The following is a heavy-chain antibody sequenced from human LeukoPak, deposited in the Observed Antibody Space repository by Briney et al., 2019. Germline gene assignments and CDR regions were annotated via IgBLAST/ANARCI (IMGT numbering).Heavy chain of an antibody. CDR2: IKEDGSDK. J-gene: IGHJ4*02. D-gene: IGHD4-23*01. V-gene: IGHV3-7*01. CDR3: ARPRRGNSGDFFDL. CDR1: GFTFSDFW. Sequence: GGSLRLSCAASGFTFSDFWMTWVRQAPGKGLESVAYIKEDGSDKYYEDSGRGRFTISRDNAKSSLDLQMRSLRVEDTAVYYCARPRRGNSGDFFDLWGPGNLVTVSS.